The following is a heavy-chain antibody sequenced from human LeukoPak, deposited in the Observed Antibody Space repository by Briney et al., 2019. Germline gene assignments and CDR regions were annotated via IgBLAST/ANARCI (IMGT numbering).Heavy chain of an antibody. CDR2: INPNSGGT. V-gene: IGHV1-2*02. J-gene: IGHJ5*02. Sequence: ASVKVSCKASGYTFTGYYMHWVRQAPGQGLEWMGCINPNSGGTNYAQKFQGRVTMTRDTSISTAYMELSRLRSDDTAVYYCARDLYCSSTSCYKDWFDPWGQGTLVTVSS. CDR3: ARDLYCSSTSCYKDWFDP. D-gene: IGHD2-2*02. CDR1: GYTFTGYY.